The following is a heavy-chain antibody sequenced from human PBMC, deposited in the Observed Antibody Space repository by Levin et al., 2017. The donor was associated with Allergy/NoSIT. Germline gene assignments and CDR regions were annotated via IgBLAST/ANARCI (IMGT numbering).Heavy chain of an antibody. V-gene: IGHV3-21*01. CDR2: ISSSSSYI. CDR1: GFTFSSYS. D-gene: IGHD6-19*01. CDR3: ARGAVAGEGDYDYYGMDV. J-gene: IGHJ6*02. Sequence: GGSLRLSCAASGFTFSSYSMNWVRQAPGKGLEWVSSISSSSSYIYYADSVKGRFTISRDNAKNSLYLQMNSLRAEDTAVYYCARGAVAGEGDYDYYGMDVWGQGTTVTVSS.